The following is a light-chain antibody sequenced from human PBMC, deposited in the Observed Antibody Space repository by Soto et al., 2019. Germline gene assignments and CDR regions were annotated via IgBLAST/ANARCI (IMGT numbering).Light chain of an antibody. Sequence: EIVLTQSPGTLSLSPGERATLSCKASQGVGRNYLAWYQQKPGQAPWPLIYGASSRATGIPDRFSGSGSGADFTLTISRLEPEDCAVDYCQQYGSSPWTFGQGTAVEIK. CDR1: QGVGRNY. CDR2: GAS. V-gene: IGKV3-20*01. CDR3: QQYGSSPWT. J-gene: IGKJ1*01.